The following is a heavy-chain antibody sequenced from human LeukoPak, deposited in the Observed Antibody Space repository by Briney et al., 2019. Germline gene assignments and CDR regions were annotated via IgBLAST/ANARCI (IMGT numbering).Heavy chain of an antibody. V-gene: IGHV4-59*01. J-gene: IGHJ6*02. D-gene: IGHD6-19*01. Sequence: KTSETLSLTCTVSGGSISSYYWSWIRQPPGKGLEWIGYIYYSGSTNYNPSLKSRVTISVDTSKNQFSLKLSSVTAADTAVYYCAREGIAVAGGTLDYGMDVWGQGTTVTVSS. CDR2: IYYSGST. CDR3: AREGIAVAGGTLDYGMDV. CDR1: GGSISSYY.